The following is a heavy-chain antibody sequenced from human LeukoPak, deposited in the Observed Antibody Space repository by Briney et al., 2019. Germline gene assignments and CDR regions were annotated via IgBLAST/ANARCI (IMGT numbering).Heavy chain of an antibody. J-gene: IGHJ3*02. CDR1: GFTFSSYD. D-gene: IGHD3-16*01. CDR3: AKRSNGAFDI. V-gene: IGHV3-23*01. CDR2: ISRSGSTT. Sequence: GGSLSLSCAASGFTFSSYDMNWVRQAPGKGLEWVSTISRSGSTTYYADSVKSRYTITRDNSKTTVYLQMNSLRAEDTAVYYCAKRSNGAFDIWGQGTMVTASS.